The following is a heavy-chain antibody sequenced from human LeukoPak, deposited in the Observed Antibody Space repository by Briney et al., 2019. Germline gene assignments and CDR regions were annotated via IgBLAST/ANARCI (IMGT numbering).Heavy chain of an antibody. J-gene: IGHJ3*02. CDR3: ARAALRKYYYDSSGLNDAFDI. D-gene: IGHD3-22*01. Sequence: PSETLSLTCTVSGGSISSYYWSWIRQPPGKGLEWLGYIYYSGSTNYNPSLKSRVTISVDTSKNQFSLKLSSVTAADTAVYYCARAALRKYYYDSSGLNDAFDIWGQGTMVTVSS. V-gene: IGHV4-59*12. CDR1: GGSISSYY. CDR2: IYYSGST.